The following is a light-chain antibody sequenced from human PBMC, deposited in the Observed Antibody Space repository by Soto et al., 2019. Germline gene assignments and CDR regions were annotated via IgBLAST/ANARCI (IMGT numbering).Light chain of an antibody. CDR3: QQYGSSPYT. V-gene: IGKV3-20*01. CDR2: GAS. CDR1: RSVSVAY. Sequence: EIVLTQSPGTLSLSPGERATLSCRASRSVSVAYLVWYQQKPGQAPKLLIYGASNRATGVPHRFSVSWSGTDFTLTINGLQPEDSAVYYCQQYGSSPYTFGQGTKVEIK. J-gene: IGKJ2*01.